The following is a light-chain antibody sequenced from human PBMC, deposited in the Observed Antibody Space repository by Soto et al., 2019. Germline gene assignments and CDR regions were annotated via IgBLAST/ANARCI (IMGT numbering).Light chain of an antibody. CDR3: QQYNSAPIS. CDR2: AAS. V-gene: IGKV1-27*01. J-gene: IGKJ3*01. CDR1: QGISNY. Sequence: DIQMTQSPSSLSASVGDRVTITCRASQGISNYLAWYQQKPGKVPKLLIYAASTLQSGVPSRFSGSGPGTGFTLTISRLQHEDVATYYCQQYNSAPISSGPETKVAIK.